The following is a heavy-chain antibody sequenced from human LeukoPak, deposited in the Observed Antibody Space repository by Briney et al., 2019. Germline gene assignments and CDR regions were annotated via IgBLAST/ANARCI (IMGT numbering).Heavy chain of an antibody. V-gene: IGHV4-59*12. D-gene: IGHD6-19*01. Sequence: PSETLSLTCTVSGGSISSYYWSWIRQPPGKGLEWIGYIYYSGSTNYNPSLKSRVTISVDTSKNQFSLKLNSVTAADTAVYYCARGLRYSRGWYPEGTYYFDCWGQGTVVTVSS. CDR2: IYYSGST. J-gene: IGHJ4*02. CDR3: ARGLRYSRGWYPEGTYYFDC. CDR1: GGSISSYY.